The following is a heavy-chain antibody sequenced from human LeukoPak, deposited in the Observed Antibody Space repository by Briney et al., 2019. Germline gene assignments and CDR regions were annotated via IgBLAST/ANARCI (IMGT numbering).Heavy chain of an antibody. V-gene: IGHV4-61*02. CDR1: GGSISSGSYY. CDR3: ARVPGT. Sequence: TSETLSLTCTVSGGSISSGSYYWSWIRQPAGKGLEWIGRIYTSGSTNYNPSLKSRVTISVDTSKNQFSLKLSSVTAADTAVYYCARVPGTWGQGALVTVSS. CDR2: IYTSGST. J-gene: IGHJ5*02.